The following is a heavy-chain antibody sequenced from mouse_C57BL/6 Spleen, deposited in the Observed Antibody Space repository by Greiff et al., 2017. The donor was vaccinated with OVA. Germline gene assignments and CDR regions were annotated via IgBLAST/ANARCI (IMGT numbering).Heavy chain of an antibody. V-gene: IGHV1-59*01. CDR3: ARDYGSSYVAGYYFDY. CDR2: IDPSDSYT. CDR1: GYTFTSYW. D-gene: IGHD1-1*01. J-gene: IGHJ2*01. Sequence: VQLQQPGAELVRPGTSVKLSCKASGYTFTSYWMHWVKQRPGQGLEWIGVIDPSDSYTNYNQKFKGKATLTVDTSSSTAYMQLSSLTSEDSAVYYCARDYGSSYVAGYYFDYWGQGTTLTVSS.